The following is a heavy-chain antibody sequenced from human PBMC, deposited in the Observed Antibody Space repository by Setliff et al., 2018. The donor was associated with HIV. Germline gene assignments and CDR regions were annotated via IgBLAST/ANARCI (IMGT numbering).Heavy chain of an antibody. J-gene: IGHJ4*02. Sequence: SVNVSCKASGGTFSSYPISWVRQAPGQGLEWMGGIIPIFGTTHYAQKFRGRVTMTRDTSISTVYMELSSLTSDDTAVYYCTRSVLQFFGVVVDFDFWGQGTLVTVSS. V-gene: IGHV1-69*05. CDR1: GGTFSSYP. CDR2: IIPIFGTT. CDR3: TRSVLQFFGVVVDFDF. D-gene: IGHD3-3*01.